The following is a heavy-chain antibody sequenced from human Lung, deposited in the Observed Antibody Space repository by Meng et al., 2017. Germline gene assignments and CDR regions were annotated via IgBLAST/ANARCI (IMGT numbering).Heavy chain of an antibody. J-gene: IGHJ4*02. CDR1: GFTFSSYS. V-gene: IGHV3-21*01. CDR3: ARGRVVVAATPSDY. D-gene: IGHD2-15*01. CDR2: ISSSST. Sequence: EVQLVESGGGLVKPGGSVRLSCAASGFTFSSYSMNWVRQAPGKGLEWVSSISSSSTYADSVKGRFTISRDNAKNSLYLQMNSLRAEDTAVYYCARGRVVVAATPSDYWGQGTLVTVSS.